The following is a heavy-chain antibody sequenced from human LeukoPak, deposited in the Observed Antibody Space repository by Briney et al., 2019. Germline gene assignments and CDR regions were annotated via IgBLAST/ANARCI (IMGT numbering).Heavy chain of an antibody. CDR1: GYTVTSYA. J-gene: IGHJ3*02. CDR2: INAGNGNP. Sequence: ASVRVSGKASGYTVTSYAMHWVRQAPGHRVEGRGGINAGNGNPKYSQESQGRVTITRATSASTAYMELSSLRSEAMAVYYCAREYGVAAAFGAFDTWGQGKMVTVSS. V-gene: IGHV1-3*03. CDR3: AREYGVAAAFGAFDT. D-gene: IGHD6-13*01.